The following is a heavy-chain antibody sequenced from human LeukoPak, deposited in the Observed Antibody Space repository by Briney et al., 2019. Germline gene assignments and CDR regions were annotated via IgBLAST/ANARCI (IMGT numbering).Heavy chain of an antibody. Sequence: GGSLRLSCAASGFTFSSYSMNWVRQAPGKGLEWVAIISFDGTNQYYGDSVKGRFTISRDNSKNTLYLQMNSLRAEDTAVYYCALKLGPNYFDYWGQGTLVTVSS. CDR1: GFTFSSYS. D-gene: IGHD6-13*01. J-gene: IGHJ4*02. CDR3: ALKLGPNYFDY. CDR2: ISFDGTNQ. V-gene: IGHV3-30*03.